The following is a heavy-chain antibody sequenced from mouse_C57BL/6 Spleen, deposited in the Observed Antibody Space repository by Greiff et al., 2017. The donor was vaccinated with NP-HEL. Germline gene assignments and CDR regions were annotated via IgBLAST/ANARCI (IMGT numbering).Heavy chain of an antibody. V-gene: IGHV1-80*01. Sequence: QVQLQQSGAELVKPGASVKISCKASGYAFSSYWMNWVKQRPGKGLEWIGQIYPGDGDTNYNGKFKGKATLTADKSSSTAYMQLSSLTSEDSAVYFCATRNYAYWYFDVWGTGTTVTVSS. CDR1: GYAFSSYW. CDR3: ATRNYAYWYFDV. J-gene: IGHJ1*03. D-gene: IGHD2-1*01. CDR2: IYPGDGDT.